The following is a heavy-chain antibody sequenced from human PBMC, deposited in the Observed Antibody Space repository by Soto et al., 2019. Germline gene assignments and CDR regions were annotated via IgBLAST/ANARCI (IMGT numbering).Heavy chain of an antibody. CDR1: GGSISSSSYY. Sequence: SETLSLTCTVSGGSISSSSYYWGWIRQPPGKGLEWIGSIYYSGSTYYNPSLKSRVTISVDTSKNQFSLKLSSVTAADTAVYYCARRKLHYDILTGYYNNWFDPWGQGTLVTVSS. J-gene: IGHJ5*02. CDR3: ARRKLHYDILTGYYNNWFDP. D-gene: IGHD3-9*01. V-gene: IGHV4-39*01. CDR2: IYYSGST.